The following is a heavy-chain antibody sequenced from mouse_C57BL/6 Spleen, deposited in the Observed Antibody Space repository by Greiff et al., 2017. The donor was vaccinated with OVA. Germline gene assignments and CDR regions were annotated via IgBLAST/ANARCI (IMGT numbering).Heavy chain of an antibody. CDR2: IDPSDSYT. D-gene: IGHD3-2*02. J-gene: IGHJ2*01. CDR1: GYTFTSYW. CDR3: ARWTAQATFVFDY. V-gene: IGHV1-69*01. Sequence: QVQLQQPGAELVMPGASVKLSCKASGYTFTSYWMHWVKQRPGQGLEWIGEIDPSDSYTNYNQKFKGKSTLTVDKSSSTAYMPLSSLTSEDSAVYYGARWTAQATFVFDYWGQGTTLTVSS.